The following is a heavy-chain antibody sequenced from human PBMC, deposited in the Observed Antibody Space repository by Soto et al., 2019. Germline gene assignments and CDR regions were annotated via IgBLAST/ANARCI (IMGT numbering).Heavy chain of an antibody. CDR2: IYHSEIT. D-gene: IGHD2-21*01. Sequence: SETLSLTCAVSGGSISSSYWWTWVRQAPGKGLKWIGEIYHSEITNYNQYLRNRISMSVDKTNKELTQSLTSVSAADSAFYYCATLPPRIVVVFTEMPTWGQGILVTVS. V-gene: IGHV4-4*02. J-gene: IGHJ5*02. CDR3: ATLPPRIVVVFTEMPT. CDR1: GGSISSSYW.